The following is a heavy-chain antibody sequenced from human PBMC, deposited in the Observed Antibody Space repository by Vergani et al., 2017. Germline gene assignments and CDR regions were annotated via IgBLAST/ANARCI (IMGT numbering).Heavy chain of an antibody. CDR1: GFTFIDYW. CDR3: ATFPGFCLRGNCLDY. CDR2: IRPDGREK. J-gene: IGHJ4*02. Sequence: EVQLVESGGGLVQPGGSLRLSCAASGFTFIDYWMGWVRQVPGKGLEWVANIRPDGREKYYVDSVKGRFTISRDNSKSSLYLHLTSLRVDDTGIYYCATFPGFCLRGNCLDYWGQGTPVTVSS. V-gene: IGHV3-7*03. D-gene: IGHD2-15*01.